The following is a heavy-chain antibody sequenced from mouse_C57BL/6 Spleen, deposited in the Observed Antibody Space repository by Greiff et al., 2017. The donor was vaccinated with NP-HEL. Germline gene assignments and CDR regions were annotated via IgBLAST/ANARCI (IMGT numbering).Heavy chain of an antibody. CDR1: GYTFTSYW. Sequence: QVQLKQPGAELVKPGASVKLSCKASGYTFTSYWMHWVKQRPGQGLEWIGMIHPNSGSTNYNEKFKSKATLTVDKSSSTAYMQLSSLTSEDSAVYYCARRGTTDFDYWGQGTTLTVSS. D-gene: IGHD1-1*01. CDR2: IHPNSGST. CDR3: ARRGTTDFDY. J-gene: IGHJ2*01. V-gene: IGHV1-64*01.